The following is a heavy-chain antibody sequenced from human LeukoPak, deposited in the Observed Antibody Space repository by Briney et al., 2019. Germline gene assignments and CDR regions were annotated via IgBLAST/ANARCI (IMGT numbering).Heavy chain of an antibody. CDR3: ARDRKRGNYYGSGSYYYFDY. D-gene: IGHD3-10*01. V-gene: IGHV1-18*01. CDR1: GYTFTSYG. J-gene: IGHJ4*02. Sequence: GSVKVSCKASGYTFTSYGISWVRQAPGQGLEWMGWISAYNGNTNYAQKLQGRVTMTTDTSTSTAYMELRSLRSDDTAVYYCARDRKRGNYYGSGSYYYFDYWGQGTLVTVSS. CDR2: ISAYNGNT.